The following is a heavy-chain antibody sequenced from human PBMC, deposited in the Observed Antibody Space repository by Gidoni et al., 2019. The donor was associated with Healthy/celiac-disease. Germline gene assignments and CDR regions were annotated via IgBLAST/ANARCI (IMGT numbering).Heavy chain of an antibody. CDR3: ASFRSSFDY. CDR1: GGSISSGDYY. Sequence: QVHLQESGPGLVKPSQPLSPTCTVSGGSISSGDYYWRWICHPPGKGLEWIGYIYYSGSTYYNPSLKSRVTISVDTSKNEFSLKLSAVTDADTAVYYCASFRSSFDYWGQGTLVTVSS. J-gene: IGHJ4*02. CDR2: IYYSGST. V-gene: IGHV4-30-4*01. D-gene: IGHD3-10*01.